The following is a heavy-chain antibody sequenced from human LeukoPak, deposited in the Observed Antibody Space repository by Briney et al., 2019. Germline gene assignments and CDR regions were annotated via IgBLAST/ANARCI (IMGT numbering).Heavy chain of an antibody. CDR3: ARGRITMVRGVSFLDV. D-gene: IGHD3-10*01. CDR1: GGSISSSSYY. V-gene: IGHV4-39*07. Sequence: SETLSLTCTVSGGSISSSSYYWGWIRQPPGKGLEWIGSIYYSGSTNYNPSLKSRVTMSVDTSKNQFSLKLSSVTAADTAVYYCARGRITMVRGVSFLDVWGKGTTVTISS. J-gene: IGHJ6*04. CDR2: IYYSGST.